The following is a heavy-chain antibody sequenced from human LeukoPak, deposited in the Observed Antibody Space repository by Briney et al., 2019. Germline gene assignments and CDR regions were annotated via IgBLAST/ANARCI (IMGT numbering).Heavy chain of an antibody. V-gene: IGHV3-21*01. D-gene: IGHD1-26*01. CDR2: ISSSSSYI. CDR1: GFTFSSYS. CDR3: AREADSGSYYVTYYFDY. Sequence: GGSLRLSCAASGFTFSSYSMNWVRQAPGKGLEWVSSISSSSSYIYYADSVKGRFTISRDNAKNSLYVQMNSLRAEDTAVYYCAREADSGSYYVTYYFDYWGQGTLVTVSS. J-gene: IGHJ4*02.